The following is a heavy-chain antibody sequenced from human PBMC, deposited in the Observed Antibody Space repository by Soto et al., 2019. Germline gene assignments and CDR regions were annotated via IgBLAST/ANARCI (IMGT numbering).Heavy chain of an antibody. CDR3: ARDKVWFGELTLYNYYYGMDV. J-gene: IGHJ6*02. Sequence: SGGSLRLSCAASGFTVSSNYMSWVRQAPGKGLEWVSVIYSGGSTYYADSVKGRFTISRGNSKNTLYLQMNSLRAEDTAVYYCARDKVWFGELTLYNYYYGMDVWGQGTTVTVSS. D-gene: IGHD3-10*01. CDR1: GFTVSSNY. CDR2: IYSGGST. V-gene: IGHV3-66*01.